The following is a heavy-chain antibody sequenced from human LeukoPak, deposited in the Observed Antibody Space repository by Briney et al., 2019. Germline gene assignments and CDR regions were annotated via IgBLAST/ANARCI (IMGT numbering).Heavy chain of an antibody. V-gene: IGHV1-2*02. D-gene: IGHD3-22*01. J-gene: IGHJ4*02. CDR2: INPNSGGT. CDR3: ASPISYYYDSSGYYYADYFDY. Sequence: ASVKVSCKASGYTFTGYYMHLVQQAPGQGLEWMGWINPNSGGTNYAQKFQGRVTMTRDTSISTAYMELSRLRSDDTAVYYCASPISYYYDSSGYYYADYFDYWGQGTLVTVSS. CDR1: GYTFTGYY.